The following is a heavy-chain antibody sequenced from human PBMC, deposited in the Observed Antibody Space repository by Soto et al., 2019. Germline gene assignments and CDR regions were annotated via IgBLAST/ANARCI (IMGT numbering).Heavy chain of an antibody. CDR2: INPSGGST. Sequence: ASVKVSCKASGYTFTSYYMHWVRQAPGQGLEWMGIINPSGGSTSYAQKFQGRVTMTRDTSTSTVYMELSSLRSEDTAVYYCARGRIRGAAAAGTVRTNIPYYWGQGTLVTVSS. D-gene: IGHD6-13*01. CDR3: ARGRIRGAAAAGTVRTNIPYY. CDR1: GYTFTSYY. J-gene: IGHJ4*02. V-gene: IGHV1-46*03.